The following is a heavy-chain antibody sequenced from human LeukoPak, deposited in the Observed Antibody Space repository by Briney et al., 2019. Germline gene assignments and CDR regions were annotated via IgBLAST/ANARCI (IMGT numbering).Heavy chain of an antibody. D-gene: IGHD3-10*01. CDR3: ATEGGSGSYYGDDAFDM. Sequence: GGSLRLSCEASGFSFTNTRMSWVRQAPGKGLEWVGRVKSKADDGTTDYAAPVQGRFTISRDDSKNTLSLQMNSLKTEDTAVYYCATEGGSGSYYGDDAFDMWGQGTMVTVSS. V-gene: IGHV3-15*01. J-gene: IGHJ3*02. CDR1: GFSFTNTR. CDR2: VKSKADDGTT.